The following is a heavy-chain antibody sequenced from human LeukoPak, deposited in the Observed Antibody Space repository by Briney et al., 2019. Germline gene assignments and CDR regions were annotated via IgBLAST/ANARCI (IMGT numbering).Heavy chain of an antibody. CDR3: AVGGPRFDP. CDR2: INDDGSST. V-gene: IGHV3-74*01. Sequence: GGSLRLSCAASGFTFSTFWMHWVRQAPGKGLVWVSHINDDGSSTTYADSVKGRFTISRDNANNTLYLRMNSLRAEDTAMYYCAVGGPRFDPWGQGTLVTVSS. J-gene: IGHJ5*02. D-gene: IGHD3-16*01. CDR1: GFTFSTFW.